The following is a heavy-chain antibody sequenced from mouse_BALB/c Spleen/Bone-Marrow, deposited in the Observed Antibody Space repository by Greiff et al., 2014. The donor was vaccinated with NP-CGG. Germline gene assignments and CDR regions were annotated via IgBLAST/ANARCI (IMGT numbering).Heavy chain of an antibody. CDR1: GFTFSDYY. J-gene: IGHJ4*01. V-gene: IGHV5-4*02. CDR2: IGDGGGYT. D-gene: IGHD2-10*02. Sequence: DVHLVESGGGLVKPGGSLKLSCAASGFTFSDYYMYWVRQTPEKRLEWVATIGDGGGYTYYPDSVWGRFTISRDNAKNSLYLQMSSLKSEDTAMYYCARSEEGYGAMDYWGQGTSVTVFS. CDR3: ARSEEGYGAMDY.